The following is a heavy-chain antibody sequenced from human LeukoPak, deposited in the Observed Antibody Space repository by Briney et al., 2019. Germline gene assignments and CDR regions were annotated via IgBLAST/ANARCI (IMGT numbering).Heavy chain of an antibody. Sequence: SETLSLTCTVSGGSISTYYWSWIRQSAGKGLEWIGRIYTSGSNNYNPSLKSRVTMSGDKSKNQFSLKLSSVTAADTAVYYCARDLCGGDCYWPYYFDYWGQGTLVTVSS. CDR1: GGSISTYY. CDR2: IYTSGSN. D-gene: IGHD2-21*02. J-gene: IGHJ4*02. V-gene: IGHV4-4*07. CDR3: ARDLCGGDCYWPYYFDY.